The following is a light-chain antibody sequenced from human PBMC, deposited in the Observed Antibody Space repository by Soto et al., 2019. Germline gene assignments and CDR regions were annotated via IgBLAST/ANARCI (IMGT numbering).Light chain of an antibody. CDR3: CSYAGNWL. CDR1: TSDVGGYSF. V-gene: IGLV2-14*01. CDR2: EVS. J-gene: IGLJ3*02. Sequence: QSALTQPASVSGSPGQSITISCTGTTSDVGGYSFVSWYQLHPGKAPKLMIYEVSNRPSGVSNRFSGSKSGNTASLTISGLQAEDEADYHCCSYAGNWLFGGGTKLTVL.